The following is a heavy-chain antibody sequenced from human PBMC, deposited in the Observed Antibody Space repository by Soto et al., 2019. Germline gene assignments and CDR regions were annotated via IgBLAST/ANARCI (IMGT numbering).Heavy chain of an antibody. V-gene: IGHV1-58*01. CDR1: GVTFSSSA. J-gene: IGHJ5*02. Sequence: QLVQSGAEVKKPGTSVKVSCKASGVTFSSSAVQWVRQARGQRLEWIGWIVVVSGNTNYAQKFQERVTITRDMSTSTAYMELSSLRSEDTAVYYCAAGPRGYSTSSWGQGTLVTVSS. D-gene: IGHD6-6*01. CDR3: AAGPRGYSTSS. CDR2: IVVVSGNT.